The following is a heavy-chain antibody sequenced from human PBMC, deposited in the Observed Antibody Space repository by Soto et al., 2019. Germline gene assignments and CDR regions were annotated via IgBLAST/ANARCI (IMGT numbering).Heavy chain of an antibody. J-gene: IGHJ5*02. V-gene: IGHV1-69*17. Sequence: QVQLVQSGAEVKKPGSSVKVSCKASGGTSRSLSITWVRQAPGQGLEWMGGITPLFGIPNYPQKFQGRRTITADKSTGTAYFELSSLRSEDTAVYYCARDTHSAGGWFDTWGRGTLVTVSS. CDR3: ARDTHSAGGWFDT. CDR2: ITPLFGIP. D-gene: IGHD2-15*01. CDR1: GGTSRSLS.